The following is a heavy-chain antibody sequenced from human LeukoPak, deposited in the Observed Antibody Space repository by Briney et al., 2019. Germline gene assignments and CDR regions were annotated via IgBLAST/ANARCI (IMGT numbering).Heavy chain of an antibody. Sequence: RVASVKVSCKASGYTFTGYYMHWVRQAPGQGLEWMGWINPNSGGTNCAQKFQGWVTMTRHTSISTAYMELSRLRSDDAAVYYCARAHYYGSGSYYPRGAFDIWGQGTMVTVSS. D-gene: IGHD3-10*01. J-gene: IGHJ3*02. CDR1: GYTFTGYY. V-gene: IGHV1-2*04. CDR3: ARAHYYGSGSYYPRGAFDI. CDR2: INPNSGGT.